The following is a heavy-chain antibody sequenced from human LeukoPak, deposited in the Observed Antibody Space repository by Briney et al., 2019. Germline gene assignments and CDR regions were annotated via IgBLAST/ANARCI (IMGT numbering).Heavy chain of an antibody. J-gene: IGHJ4*02. V-gene: IGHV4-30-2*01. CDR2: IYHSGST. CDR3: ASRRDGYNYYFDY. CDR1: GGSISSGGYS. D-gene: IGHD5-24*01. Sequence: PSETLSLTCAVSGGSISSGGYSWSWIRQPPGKGLEWIGYIYHSGSTYYNPSLKSRVTISVDRSKNQFSLKLSSVTAADTAAYYCASRRDGYNYYFDYWGQGTLVTVSS.